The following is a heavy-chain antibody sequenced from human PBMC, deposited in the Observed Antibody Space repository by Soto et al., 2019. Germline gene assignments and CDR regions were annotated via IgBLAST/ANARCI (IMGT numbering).Heavy chain of an antibody. V-gene: IGHV3-23*01. Sequence: EVQLLGSGGGLVQPGGSLRLSCAASGFTFSNYAMTWVRQAPGKGLEWVADISGSGDTTYHADAVKGRFFIYSANTTHTLAIHRRSLRAADADLCYSSTAFSEGLLWSAESSDAYALWGQWTMVTVSS. J-gene: IGHJ3*01. CDR3: STAFSEGLLWSAESSDAYAL. CDR1: GFTFSNYA. CDR2: ISGSGDTT. D-gene: IGHD3-10*01.